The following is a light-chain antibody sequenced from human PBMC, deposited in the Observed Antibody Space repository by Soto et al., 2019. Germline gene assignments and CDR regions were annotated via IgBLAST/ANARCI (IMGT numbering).Light chain of an antibody. CDR1: QSISSH. J-gene: IGKJ5*01. CDR3: QHRKNWQVT. Sequence: DMPMTQSPSSLSASVGDRVTITCRASQSISSHLNWYQQKPGKAPKLLIYAASSLQSGVPSRFSGSGSGTDFTLTISSLQPEDFAVYYCQHRKNWQVTFGQGTRLEIK. V-gene: IGKV1-39*01. CDR2: AAS.